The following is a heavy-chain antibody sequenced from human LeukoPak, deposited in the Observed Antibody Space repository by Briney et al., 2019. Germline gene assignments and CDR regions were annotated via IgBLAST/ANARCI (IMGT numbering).Heavy chain of an antibody. J-gene: IGHJ4*02. CDR3: AKANWGSGY. CDR1: GFTFSSYG. V-gene: IGHV3-23*01. CDR2: ITVSGRST. Sequence: PGGPLRLSCAASGFTFSSYGMHWLRQAPGKALVCVSTITVSGRSTYYADSVKGRFTISRDKSKNSLDLQMNSLRAGDTAVYYCAKANWGSGYWGEGTLLTVSS. D-gene: IGHD7-27*01.